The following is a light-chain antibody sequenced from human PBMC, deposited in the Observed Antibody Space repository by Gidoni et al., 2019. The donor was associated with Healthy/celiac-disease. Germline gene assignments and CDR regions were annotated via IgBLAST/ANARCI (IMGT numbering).Light chain of an antibody. CDR3: QKYNSAPRT. CDR2: AAS. V-gene: IGKV1-27*01. CDR1: QGISNY. Sequence: DIQLTQSPSSLSASVVDRVTITCRASQGISNYLARYPQKPGKVPKLLIYAASTLQAGVPSRFSCSGSGTGFTLTISSLQPEDVATYYCQKYNSAPRTFGPGTKVDIK. J-gene: IGKJ3*01.